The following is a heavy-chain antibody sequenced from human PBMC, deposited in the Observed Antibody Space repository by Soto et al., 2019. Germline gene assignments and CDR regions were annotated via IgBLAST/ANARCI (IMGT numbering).Heavy chain of an antibody. CDR1: GYTFTGYY. J-gene: IGHJ6*02. D-gene: IGHD6-13*01. CDR2: INPNSGGT. V-gene: IGHV1-2*02. CDR3: ARDSSRWYYYYYGMDV. Sequence: ASVKVSCKASGYTFTGYYMHWVRQAPGQGLEWMGWINPNSGGTNYAQKFQGRVTMTRDTSISTAYMELSRLRSDDTAVYYCARDSSRWYYYYYGMDVWGQGTTVTVSS.